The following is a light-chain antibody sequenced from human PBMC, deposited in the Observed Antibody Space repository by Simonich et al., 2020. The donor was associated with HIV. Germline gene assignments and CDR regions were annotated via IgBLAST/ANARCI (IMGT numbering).Light chain of an antibody. CDR2: GNT. V-gene: IGLV1-40*01. Sequence: QSVLTQPPSVSGAPGQRVTMSCTGSSSNIGAGYDVHWYHQLPGTAPKLLLYGNTSRPSGVPDRFSGANSGTSASLAITGLQAEDEADYYCLSYDSSLSGWVFGGGTKVTVL. J-gene: IGLJ3*02. CDR3: LSYDSSLSGWV. CDR1: SSNIGAGYD.